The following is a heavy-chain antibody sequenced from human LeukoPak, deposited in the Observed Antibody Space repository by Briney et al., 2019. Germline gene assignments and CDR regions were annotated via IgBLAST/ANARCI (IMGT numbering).Heavy chain of an antibody. V-gene: IGHV3-48*01. D-gene: IGHD2-15*01. J-gene: IGHJ4*02. CDR2: ISSSSSTI. CDR3: AKGVAIYCSGGSCYVY. Sequence: GGSLRLSCAASGFTFNTYSMNWVRQAPGQGLDWVSYISSSSSTIYYADSVKGRFTISRDNAKNSLYLQMNSLRAEDTAVYYCAKGVAIYCSGGSCYVYWGQGTLVTVSS. CDR1: GFTFNTYS.